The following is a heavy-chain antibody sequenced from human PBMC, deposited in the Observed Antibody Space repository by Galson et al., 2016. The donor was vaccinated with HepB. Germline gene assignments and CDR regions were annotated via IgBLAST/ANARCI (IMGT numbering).Heavy chain of an antibody. Sequence: SLRLSCAASGFTFSNAWMSWVRQAPGKGLEWVGRVKSETDGGTTDYAAPVKGRFTISRDDSKNTLYLQMNSLKTEDTAVYYCTTGNYYDSSGYYYPGAFDIWGQGTMVTVSS. J-gene: IGHJ3*02. CDR3: TTGNYYDSSGYYYPGAFDI. CDR2: VKSETDGGTT. D-gene: IGHD3-22*01. CDR1: GFTFSNAW. V-gene: IGHV3-15*01.